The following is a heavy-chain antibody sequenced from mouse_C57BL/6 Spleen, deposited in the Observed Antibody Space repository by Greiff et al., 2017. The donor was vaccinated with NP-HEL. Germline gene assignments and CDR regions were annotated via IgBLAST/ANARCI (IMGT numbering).Heavy chain of an antibody. CDR1: GFTFSSYA. CDR2: ISDGGSYT. D-gene: IGHD1-1*01. J-gene: IGHJ3*01. CDR3: ARGDYGSSLRFAY. V-gene: IGHV5-4*01. Sequence: DVHLVESGGGLVKPGGSLKLSCAASGFTFSSYAMSWVRQTPEKRLEWVATISDGGSYTYYPDNVKGRFTISRDNAKNNLYLQMSHLKSEDTAMYYCARGDYGSSLRFAYWGQGTLVTVSA.